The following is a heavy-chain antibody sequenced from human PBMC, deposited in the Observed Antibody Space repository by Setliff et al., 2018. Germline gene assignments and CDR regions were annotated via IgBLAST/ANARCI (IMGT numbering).Heavy chain of an antibody. CDR2: INAANGNT. V-gene: IGHV1-3*01. J-gene: IGHJ4*02. CDR3: ASAEVVVAP. Sequence: GASVKVSCKTSAYSFSGYYIHWVRQAPGQGLEWMGWINAANGNTKYSQKFQGRVTITRDTSASTVYMELSSLRYEDTAVYYCASAEVVVAPWGQGTLVTVSS. D-gene: IGHD2-15*01. CDR1: AYSFSGYY.